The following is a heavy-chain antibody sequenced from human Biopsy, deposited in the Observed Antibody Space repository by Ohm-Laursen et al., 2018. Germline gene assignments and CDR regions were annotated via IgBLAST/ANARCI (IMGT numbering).Heavy chain of an antibody. CDR1: GGSISSYY. Sequence: SETLSLTCPVSGGSISSYYWSWIRQPPGKGLEWIGYIYYTGSTNYNPPLKSRVTISVDTSMNHLSLRLTSVTAADTAVYYCARHAPSYSGSYWRYFDLWGRGTLVTVSS. J-gene: IGHJ2*01. V-gene: IGHV4-59*08. D-gene: IGHD1-26*01. CDR2: IYYTGST. CDR3: ARHAPSYSGSYWRYFDL.